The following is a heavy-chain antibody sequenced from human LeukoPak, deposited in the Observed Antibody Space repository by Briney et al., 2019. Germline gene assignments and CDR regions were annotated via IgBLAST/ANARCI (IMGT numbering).Heavy chain of an antibody. D-gene: IGHD2-15*01. CDR2: IYYSGST. CDR3: ATQVKGGAFDI. J-gene: IGHJ3*02. Sequence: SETLSLTCTVSGGSISSYYWSWIRQPPGKGLEWIGYIYYSGSTNYNPSLKSRVTISVDTSKNQFSLKLTSVTAADTAVYHCATQVKGGAFDIWGQGTMVTVSS. V-gene: IGHV4-59*01. CDR1: GGSISSYY.